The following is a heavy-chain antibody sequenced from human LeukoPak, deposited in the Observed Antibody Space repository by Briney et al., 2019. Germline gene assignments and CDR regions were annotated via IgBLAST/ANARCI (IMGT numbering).Heavy chain of an antibody. D-gene: IGHD2-2*01. V-gene: IGHV3-21*06. J-gene: IGHJ6*03. CDR2: ISSSGSDI. CDR3: AGDPRAVVPAYYYYSYMDV. Sequence: GGSLRLSCAASGFTFSSYSMNWVRQAPGKGLEWVSSISSSGSDIYYAESVKGRFTISRDNAKNSLYLQMNSLRVGDTAVYYCAGDPRAVVPAYYYYSYMDVWGTGTTVTVSS. CDR1: GFTFSSYS.